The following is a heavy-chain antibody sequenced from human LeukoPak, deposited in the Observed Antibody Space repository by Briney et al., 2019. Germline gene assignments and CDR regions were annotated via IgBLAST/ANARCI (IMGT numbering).Heavy chain of an antibody. CDR1: GYTLTELS. D-gene: IGHD2-2*01. V-gene: IGHV1-24*01. CDR3: ATSPVPAAIQIYYYYMDV. Sequence: ASVKVSCKVSGYTLTELSMHWVRQAPGKGLEWMGGFDPEDGETIYAQKFQGRVTMTEDTSTDTAYMELSSLRSEDTAVYYCATSPVPAAIQIYYYYMDVWGKGTTVTVSS. J-gene: IGHJ6*03. CDR2: FDPEDGET.